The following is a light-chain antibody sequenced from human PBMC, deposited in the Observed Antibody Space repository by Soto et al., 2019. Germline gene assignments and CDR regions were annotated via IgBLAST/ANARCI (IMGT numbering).Light chain of an antibody. CDR2: KAS. CDR1: QSISSW. J-gene: IGKJ1*01. V-gene: IGKV1-5*03. Sequence: DSTVTQSPSTLSASLGDRVTITCRASQSISSWLAWYQQKPGKAPKLLIYKASSLESGVPSRFSGSGSGTEFTLTISSLQPDDFATYYCQQYNSYSPWTFGQGTKVDI. CDR3: QQYNSYSPWT.